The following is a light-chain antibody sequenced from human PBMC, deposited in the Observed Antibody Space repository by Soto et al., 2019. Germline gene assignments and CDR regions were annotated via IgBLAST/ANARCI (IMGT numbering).Light chain of an antibody. CDR1: SSDVGGYNY. CDR3: SSYTTSNTYV. J-gene: IGLJ1*01. CDR2: EVS. Sequence: VLTQPASVSGYPGQSITISCTGRSSDVGGYNYVSWYQQHPGKAPKFMIYEVSRRPSGVSNRFSGSKSGNTASLTVSGLQAEDEADYYCSSYTTSNTYVFGTGTKVTVL. V-gene: IGLV2-14*01.